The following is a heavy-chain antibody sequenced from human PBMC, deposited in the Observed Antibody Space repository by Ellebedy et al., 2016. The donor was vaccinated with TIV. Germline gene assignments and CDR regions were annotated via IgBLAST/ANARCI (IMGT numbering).Heavy chain of an antibody. D-gene: IGHD3-3*01. CDR1: GHTFIDNF. Sequence: AASVKVSCKASGHTFIDNFIHWVRQPPGHGLEWMGVINPSGGGTTYAQKFQGRVTMTGDTSTSTVYMELSGLRSDDTAVYYCARESSDVGDYDFSSASSSYYAMDVWGQGTTVTVSS. CDR3: ARESSDVGDYDFSSASSSYYAMDV. CDR2: INPSGGGT. V-gene: IGHV1-46*01. J-gene: IGHJ6*02.